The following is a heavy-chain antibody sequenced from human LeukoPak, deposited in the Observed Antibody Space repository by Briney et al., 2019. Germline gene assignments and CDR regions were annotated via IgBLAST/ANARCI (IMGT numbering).Heavy chain of an antibody. D-gene: IGHD1-26*01. CDR1: GYTFTSYG. CDR3: ARVVGAARNGNYYYYYYMDV. CDR2: ISAYNGNT. J-gene: IGHJ6*03. V-gene: IGHV1-18*01. Sequence: GASVKVSCKASGYTFTSYGISWVRQAPGQGLEWMGWISAYNGNTNYAQKLQGRVTMTTDTSTSTAYMELRSLRSDDTAVYYCARVVGAARNGNYYYYYYMDVWGKGTTVTVSS.